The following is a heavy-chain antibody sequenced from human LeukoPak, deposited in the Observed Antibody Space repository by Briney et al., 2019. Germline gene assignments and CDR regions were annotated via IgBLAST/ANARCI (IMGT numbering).Heavy chain of an antibody. D-gene: IGHD3-22*01. CDR1: GFTFSDYY. Sequence: GGSLRLSCAASGFTFSDYYMSWIRQAPGKGLEWVSYISSSGSTIYYADSVKGRFTISRDNAKNSLYLQMNSLRAEDTAVYYCARENGNYYDSSGYPVFDYWGQGTLVTVSS. CDR3: ARENGNYYDSSGYPVFDY. V-gene: IGHV3-11*04. J-gene: IGHJ4*02. CDR2: ISSSGSTI.